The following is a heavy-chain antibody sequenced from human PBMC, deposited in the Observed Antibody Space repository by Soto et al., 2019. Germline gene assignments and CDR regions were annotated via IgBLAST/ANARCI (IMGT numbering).Heavy chain of an antibody. J-gene: IGHJ4*02. CDR2: IYHSGST. D-gene: IGHD6-13*01. V-gene: IGHV4-30-2*01. CDR1: GGSISSGGYS. Sequence: PSETLSLTCAVSGGSISSGGYSWSWIRQPPGKGLEWIGYIYHSGSTYYNPSLKSRVTISVDRSKNQISLKLSSVTAADTAVYYCARGSSSWYPFDYWGQGTLVTVSS. CDR3: ARGSSSWYPFDY.